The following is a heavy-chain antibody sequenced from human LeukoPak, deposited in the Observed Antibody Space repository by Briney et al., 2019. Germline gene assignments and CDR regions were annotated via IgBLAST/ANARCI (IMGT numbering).Heavy chain of an antibody. J-gene: IGHJ4*02. V-gene: IGHV4-4*07. CDR1: GGSISSYY. D-gene: IGHD3-22*01. Sequence: SETLSLTCTVSGGSISSYYWSWIRQPAGKGLEWIGRIYTSGSTNYNPSLKSRVTMSVDTSKNQFSLKLSSVTAADTAVYYCARFYDSGGYSYYFDYWGQGTLVTVSS. CDR3: ARFYDSGGYSYYFDY. CDR2: IYTSGST.